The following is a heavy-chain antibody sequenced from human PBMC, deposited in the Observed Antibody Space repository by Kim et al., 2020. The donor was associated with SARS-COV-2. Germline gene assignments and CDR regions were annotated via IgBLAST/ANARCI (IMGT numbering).Heavy chain of an antibody. CDR2: IYYSGST. D-gene: IGHD6-19*01. V-gene: IGHV4-39*07. Sequence: SETLSLTCTVSGGSISSSSYYWGWIRQPPGKGLEWIGSIYYSGSTYYNPSLKSRVTISVDTSKNQFSLKLSSVTAADTAVYYCARDRGFISGWYHYWGQG. CDR3: ARDRGFISGWYHY. CDR1: GGSISSSSYY. J-gene: IGHJ4*02.